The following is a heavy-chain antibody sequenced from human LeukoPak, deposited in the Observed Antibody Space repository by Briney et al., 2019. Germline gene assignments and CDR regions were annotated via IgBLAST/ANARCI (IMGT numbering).Heavy chain of an antibody. CDR1: GYTLTDLP. J-gene: IGHJ4*02. D-gene: IGHD5-12*01. CDR2: FDPEDGER. Sequence: ASVKVSCKVSGYTLTDLPMHWVRQAPGKGLEWMGGFDPEDGERIYAQKFQGRVTMTEDTSTDTAYMELSSLRSEDTAVYYCATEDAGYSGYDYLFDYWGQGALVTVSS. V-gene: IGHV1-24*01. CDR3: ATEDAGYSGYDYLFDY.